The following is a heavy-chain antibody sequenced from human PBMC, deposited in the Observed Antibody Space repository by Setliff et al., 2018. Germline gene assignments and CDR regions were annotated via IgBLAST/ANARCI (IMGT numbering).Heavy chain of an antibody. CDR3: ASAYYGSGIYGMDV. CDR1: GYTFINYE. J-gene: IGHJ6*02. D-gene: IGHD3-10*01. V-gene: IGHV1-8*03. CDR2: MNPNNGNT. Sequence: ASVKVSCKASGYTFINYEINWVRQDTGQGLEWMGGMNPNNGNTGYAQKFQGRVTITTDESTSTAYMELSSLRSEDTAVYYCASAYYGSGIYGMDVWGQGTTVTVSS.